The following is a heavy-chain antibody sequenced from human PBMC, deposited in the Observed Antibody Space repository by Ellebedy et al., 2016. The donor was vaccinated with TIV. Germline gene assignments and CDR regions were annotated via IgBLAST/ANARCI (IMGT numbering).Heavy chain of an antibody. Sequence: ASVKVSCKASGYTFTSYYMHWVRQAPGQGLEWMGIINPSGGSTSYAQKLQGRVTMTRDTSTSTVYMELSSLRSEDTAVYYCAKTGGYYDSSGLLHGAFDIWGQGTMVTVSS. CDR1: GYTFTSYY. CDR2: INPSGGST. J-gene: IGHJ3*02. CDR3: AKTGGYYDSSGLLHGAFDI. V-gene: IGHV1-46*04. D-gene: IGHD3-22*01.